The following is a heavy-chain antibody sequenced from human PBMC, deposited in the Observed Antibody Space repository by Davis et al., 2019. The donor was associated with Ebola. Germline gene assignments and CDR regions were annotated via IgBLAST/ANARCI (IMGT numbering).Heavy chain of an antibody. CDR1: GFSFRSHW. CDR3: AKVQHGH. V-gene: IGHV3-74*01. CDR2: INGDGSMT. Sequence: GESLKTSCAASGFSFRSHWMHWVRQAPGKGLVWVSRINGDGSMTSYADSVKGRFTSSRDNAKSTLYLQMNSLRAEDTAVYYCAKVQHGHWGQGTLVTVSS. J-gene: IGHJ4*02.